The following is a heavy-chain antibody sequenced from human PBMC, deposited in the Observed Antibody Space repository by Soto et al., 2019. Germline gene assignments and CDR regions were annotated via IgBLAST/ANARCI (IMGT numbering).Heavy chain of an antibody. D-gene: IGHD6-19*01. V-gene: IGHV3-53*01. J-gene: IGHJ4*02. CDR1: GFTVNSNY. CDR2: IYSDGST. CDR3: AKGLGPLDY. Sequence: PVGSLRLSCAASGFTVNSNYMSWVRQAPGKGLEWVSVIYSDGSTYYADSVKGRFSISRDNSKNTLFLQMNSLRAEDTAVYYCAKGLGPLDYWGQGSLVTVSS.